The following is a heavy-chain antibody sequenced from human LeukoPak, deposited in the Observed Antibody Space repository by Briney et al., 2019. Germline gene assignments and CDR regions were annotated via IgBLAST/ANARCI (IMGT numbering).Heavy chain of an antibody. CDR3: ARGRGPYGWFDP. J-gene: IGHJ5*02. CDR1: GLTFSSNW. V-gene: IGHV3-74*01. CDR2: VNSDGSNI. Sequence: GSLRLSCAASGLTFSSNWMHWVRQAPGKGLVWVSRVNSDGSNINYADSVRGRFTISRDSVKNTLYLQMNSLRAEDTAIYYCARGRGPYGWFDPWGQGTLVTVSS. D-gene: IGHD3-10*01.